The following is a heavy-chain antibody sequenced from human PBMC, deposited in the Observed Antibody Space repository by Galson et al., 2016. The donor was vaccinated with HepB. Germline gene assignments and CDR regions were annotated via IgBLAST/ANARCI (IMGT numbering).Heavy chain of an antibody. J-gene: IGHJ6*04. V-gene: IGHV3-53*01. Sequence: SLRLSCAASGLSVSSDYMSWVRQALGKGLEWVAFISSGGYTYYAQSVKGRLTISRDNSKNTLYLQMNRLRAEDTAVYYCARATRYFDWRYQYGMDVWGKGTTVTVSS. D-gene: IGHD3-9*01. CDR2: ISSGGYT. CDR1: GLSVSSDY. CDR3: ARATRYFDWRYQYGMDV.